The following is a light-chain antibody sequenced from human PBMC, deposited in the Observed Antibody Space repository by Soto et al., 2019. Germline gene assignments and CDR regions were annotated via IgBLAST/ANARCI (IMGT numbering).Light chain of an antibody. V-gene: IGKV3-15*01. CDR2: GVS. Sequence: DIVLTQSPATLSVSPGDRVTLSCRASESLFGFLAWYQQKPGQAPRLLMYGVSTRATGIPARFSGGGSATYFTLTISSLQSDDSAFYFCQSYNDWPFASGLGTRLEI. CDR1: ESLFGF. CDR3: QSYNDWPFA. J-gene: IGKJ2*01.